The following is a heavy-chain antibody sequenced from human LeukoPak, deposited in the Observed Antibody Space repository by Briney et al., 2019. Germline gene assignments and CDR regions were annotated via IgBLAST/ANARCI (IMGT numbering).Heavy chain of an antibody. CDR2: IIPILGIA. CDR1: GGTFSSYA. Sequence: PGASVKVSCKASGGTFSSYAISWVRQAPGQGLEWMGRIIPILGIANYAQKFQGRVTITADKSTSTAYMELSSLRSEDTAVYYCARGKVGDYDSSGYYWGVYYFDYWGQGTLVTVSS. J-gene: IGHJ4*02. CDR3: ARGKVGDYDSSGYYWGVYYFDY. V-gene: IGHV1-69*04. D-gene: IGHD3-22*01.